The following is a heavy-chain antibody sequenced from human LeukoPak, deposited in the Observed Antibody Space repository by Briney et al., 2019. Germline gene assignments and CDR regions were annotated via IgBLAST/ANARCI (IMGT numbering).Heavy chain of an antibody. V-gene: IGHV3-23*01. CDR1: GFSLSNSA. CDR3: AKGAYDYIEMGYFDY. Sequence: GGSLTLSCAASGFSLSNSAMSWGRQPPGEGLEWVSLIIASSGSTFYADSVKGRFTISRDNSKNTLYLQMNSLRAEDTAVYYCAKGAYDYIEMGYFDYWGQGTLVTVSS. J-gene: IGHJ4*02. CDR2: IIASSGST. D-gene: IGHD5-12*01.